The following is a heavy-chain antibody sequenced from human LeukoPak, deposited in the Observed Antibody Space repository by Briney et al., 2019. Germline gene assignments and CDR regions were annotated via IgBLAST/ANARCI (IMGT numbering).Heavy chain of an antibody. CDR1: GFTFDDYG. CDR2: INWSGGST. CDR3: ARASHYSDSSDYPDY. V-gene: IGHV3-20*04. J-gene: IGHJ4*02. Sequence: GGSLRLSCAASGFTFDDYGMSWVRQAPGKGLEWVSGINWSGGSTGYADSVKGRFTISRDNAKNSLYLQMNSLRAEDTALYYCARASHYSDSSDYPDYWGQGTLVTVSS. D-gene: IGHD3-22*01.